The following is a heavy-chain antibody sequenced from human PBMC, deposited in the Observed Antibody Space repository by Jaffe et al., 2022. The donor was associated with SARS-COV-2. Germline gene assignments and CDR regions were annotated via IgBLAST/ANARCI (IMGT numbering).Heavy chain of an antibody. CDR2: IWYDGSNK. CDR3: ARDLGYSYVIGYFDY. CDR1: GFTFSSYG. D-gene: IGHD5-18*01. V-gene: IGHV3-33*01. Sequence: QVQLVESGGGVVQPGRSLRLSCAASGFTFSSYGMHWVRQAPGKGLEWVAVIWYDGSNKYYADSVKGRFTISRDNSKNTLYLQMNSLRAEDTAVYYCARDLGYSYVIGYFDYWGQGTLVTVSS. J-gene: IGHJ4*02.